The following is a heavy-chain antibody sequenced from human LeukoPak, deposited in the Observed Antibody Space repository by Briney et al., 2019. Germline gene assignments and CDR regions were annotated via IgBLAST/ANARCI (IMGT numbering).Heavy chain of an antibody. Sequence: ASVKVSCKASGYTFTTYGISWVRQAPGQGLEWMRWISGDNANTHYAQKFQGRVTMTIDTSTSTAYMDLRSLRSDDTAVYYCARCDFGYYYYYYYMDVWGKGTTVTVSS. D-gene: IGHD3-3*01. CDR1: GYTFTTYG. V-gene: IGHV1-18*01. CDR2: ISGDNANT. CDR3: ARCDFGYYYYYYYMDV. J-gene: IGHJ6*03.